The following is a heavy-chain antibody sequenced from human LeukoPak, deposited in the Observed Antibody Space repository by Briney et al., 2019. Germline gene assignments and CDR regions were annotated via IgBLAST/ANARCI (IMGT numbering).Heavy chain of an antibody. CDR3: VKGAAYHLGDAFDI. CDR2: ISWNSGTI. J-gene: IGHJ3*02. D-gene: IGHD2-15*01. V-gene: IGHV3-9*01. Sequence: GGSLRLSCAASGFTFTSLWMSWVRQAPGKGLEWVSGISWNSGTIGYADSVKGRFTISRDNAKNSLYLQMNSLRAEDTALYYCVKGAAYHLGDAFDIWGQGTMVTVSS. CDR1: GFTFTSLW.